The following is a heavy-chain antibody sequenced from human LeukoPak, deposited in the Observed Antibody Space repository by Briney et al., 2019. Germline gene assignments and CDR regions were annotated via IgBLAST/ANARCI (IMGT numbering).Heavy chain of an antibody. J-gene: IGHJ5*02. Sequence: GGSLRLSCAASGFTFSSYSMNWVRQAPGKGLEWVSSISSSSSYIYYADSVKGRFTISRDNAKNSLYLQMNSLRAEDTAVYYCARDRGHYGNWFDPWGQGTLVTVSS. V-gene: IGHV3-21*01. CDR1: GFTFSSYS. CDR2: ISSSSSYI. CDR3: ARDRGHYGNWFDP. D-gene: IGHD4-17*01.